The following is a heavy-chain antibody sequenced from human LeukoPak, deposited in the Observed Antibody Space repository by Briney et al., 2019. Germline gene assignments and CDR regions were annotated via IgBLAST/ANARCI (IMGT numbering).Heavy chain of an antibody. CDR2: IYPGDSDT. V-gene: IGHV5-51*01. Sequence: GESLQISCKGSRYIFINYWIGWVRQMPGKGLEWMGIIYPGDSDTRYRPSFQGQVTISVDKSISTAYLQWSSLKASDSAMYYCAAALSSSHPGGFAYWGQGTLVTVSS. D-gene: IGHD2-15*01. J-gene: IGHJ4*02. CDR1: RYIFINYW. CDR3: AAALSSSHPGGFAY.